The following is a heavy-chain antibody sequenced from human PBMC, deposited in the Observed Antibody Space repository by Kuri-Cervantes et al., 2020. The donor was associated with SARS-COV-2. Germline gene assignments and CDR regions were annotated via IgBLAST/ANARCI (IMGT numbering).Heavy chain of an antibody. CDR2: IHYSGYT. V-gene: IGHV4-30-4*08. D-gene: IGHD6-13*01. CDR1: GGSINNREHY. Sequence: SETLSLTCAVSGGSINNREHYWHWIRQPPGKGLEWIAYIHYSGYTNYIPFLKSRVTISLDASKNQFSLKLTSVTAADTAVYYCAREEGVYSSSWYWFDPWGQGTLVTVSS. J-gene: IGHJ5*02. CDR3: AREEGVYSSSWYWFDP.